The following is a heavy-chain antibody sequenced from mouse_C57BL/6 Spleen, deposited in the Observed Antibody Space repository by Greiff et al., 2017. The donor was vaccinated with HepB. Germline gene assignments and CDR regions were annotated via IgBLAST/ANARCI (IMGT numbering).Heavy chain of an antibody. V-gene: IGHV1-69*01. CDR2: IAPSDSYT. J-gene: IGHJ2*01. D-gene: IGHD2-1*01. CDR3: ARDYYGNYDLDY. CDR1: GYTFTSYW. Sequence: VQLQQPGAELVMPGASVKLSCKASGYTFTSYWMHWVKQRPGQGLEWIGEIAPSDSYTNYNQKFKGKSTLTVDKSSSTAYMQLSSLTSEDSAVYYCARDYYGNYDLDYWGQGTTLTVSS.